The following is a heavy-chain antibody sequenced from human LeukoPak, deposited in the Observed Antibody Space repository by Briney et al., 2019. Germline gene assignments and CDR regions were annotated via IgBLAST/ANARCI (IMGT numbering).Heavy chain of an antibody. Sequence: SETLSLTCAVYGGSFSGYHWSWIRQPPGKGLEWIGEINHSGITNYNPSLKSRVTISVDTSKNQFSLKLSSVTAADRAVYYCARAVRGYCSSTSCYRAYYYVMDVWGKGATVTVSS. CDR3: ARAVRGYCSSTSCYRAYYYVMDV. CDR1: GGSFSGYH. J-gene: IGHJ6*04. V-gene: IGHV4-34*01. CDR2: INHSGIT. D-gene: IGHD2-2*02.